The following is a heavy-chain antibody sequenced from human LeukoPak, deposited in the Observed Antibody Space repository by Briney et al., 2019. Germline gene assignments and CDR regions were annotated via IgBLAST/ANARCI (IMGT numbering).Heavy chain of an antibody. V-gene: IGHV1-2*02. CDR1: GYTFTEYY. Sequence: ASVKVSCKASGYTFTEYYVNWMRQAPGQGLEWMGWISPYSGATHYAQIFQGRVTMTRDTSISTAYMEVSSLRSDDSAAYFCARSLTTATWDYWGEGTLVTVSS. D-gene: IGHD4-17*01. CDR3: ARSLTTATWDY. J-gene: IGHJ4*02. CDR2: ISPYSGAT.